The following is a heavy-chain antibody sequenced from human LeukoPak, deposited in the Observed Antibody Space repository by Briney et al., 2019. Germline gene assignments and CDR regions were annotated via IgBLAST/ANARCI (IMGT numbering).Heavy chain of an antibody. Sequence: GGSLRLSCAASGFTFDDYAMHWVRQAPGKGLEWVSGISWNSGSKGYADSVKGRFTISRDNAKNFLYLQMNSLRAEDTALYYCAKSWNWESPDYYGSGSYFDYWGQGTLVTVSS. D-gene: IGHD3-10*01. J-gene: IGHJ4*02. V-gene: IGHV3-9*01. CDR2: ISWNSGSK. CDR3: AKSWNWESPDYYGSGSYFDY. CDR1: GFTFDDYA.